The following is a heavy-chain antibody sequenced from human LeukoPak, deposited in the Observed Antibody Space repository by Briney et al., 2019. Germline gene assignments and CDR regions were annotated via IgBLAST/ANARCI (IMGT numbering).Heavy chain of an antibody. V-gene: IGHV1-8*01. J-gene: IGHJ5*02. CDR3: AREIVVVPAAIGWFDP. Sequence: ASVKVSCKASGYTFTSYDINWVRQATGQGLEWMGWVNPNSGNTGYAQKFQGRVTMTRNTSTSTAYMELRSRNSEDPAAYYSAREIVVVPAAIGWFDPWGQGTLVTVSS. CDR2: VNPNSGNT. D-gene: IGHD2-2*01. CDR1: GYTFTSYD.